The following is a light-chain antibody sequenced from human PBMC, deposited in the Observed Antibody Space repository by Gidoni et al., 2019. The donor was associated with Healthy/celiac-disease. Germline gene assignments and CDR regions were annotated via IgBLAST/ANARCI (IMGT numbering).Light chain of an antibody. J-gene: IGKJ1*01. CDR2: GAS. CDR1: QSVSSC. Sequence: ELVMTQSPATLSVSPGERATLSCRASQSVSSCLAWYQQKPGQAPMLLIYGASTRATGIPARFSGSGSGTEFTLTISSLQSEDFAVYYCQQYNNLPRTFXXXTKVEIK. CDR3: QQYNNLPRT. V-gene: IGKV3-15*01.